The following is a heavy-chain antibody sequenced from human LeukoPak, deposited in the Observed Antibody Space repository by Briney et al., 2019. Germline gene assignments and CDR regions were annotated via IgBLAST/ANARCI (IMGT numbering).Heavy chain of an antibody. CDR2: IIPILGIA. Sequence: ASVKVPCKASGGTFSSYAISWVRQAPGQGLEWMGRIIPILGIANYAQKFQGRVTITADKSTSTAYMELSSLRSEDTAVYYCARSDSTGTTSLDDYWGQGTLVTVSS. V-gene: IGHV1-69*04. J-gene: IGHJ4*02. CDR1: GGTFSSYA. D-gene: IGHD1-1*01. CDR3: ARSDSTGTTSLDDY.